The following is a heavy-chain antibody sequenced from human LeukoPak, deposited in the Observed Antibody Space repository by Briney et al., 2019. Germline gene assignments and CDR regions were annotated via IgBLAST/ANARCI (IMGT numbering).Heavy chain of an antibody. V-gene: IGHV3-33*06. CDR3: AKQSGSNLHRVMDV. J-gene: IGHJ6*02. CDR1: GFTFSSYG. D-gene: IGHD3-10*01. Sequence: HPGGSLRLSCAASGFTFSSYGMHWVRQAPGKGLEWVALIWYDGSNEYYADSVKGRFTISRDNSENTLYLQMNSLRAEDTAVYYCAKQSGSNLHRVMDVWGQGTTVTVSS. CDR2: IWYDGSNE.